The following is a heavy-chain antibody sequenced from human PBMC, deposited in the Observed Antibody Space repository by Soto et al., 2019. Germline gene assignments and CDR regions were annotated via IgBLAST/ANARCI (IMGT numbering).Heavy chain of an antibody. CDR2: IVPLFGST. D-gene: IGHD3-9*01. J-gene: IGHJ3*02. V-gene: IGHV1-69*01. CDR1: GGTFSSYT. Sequence: QVQLVQSGAEVKKPGSSVKVSCKASGGTFSSYTFSWVRQAPGQGLEWMGGIVPLFGSTNNGEIFQGRLTITADESRTTVYMELAGLTSDDTAVYFCASDGDLVTSNRPRGRVDIWGQGPLVTVSS. CDR3: ASDGDLVTSNRPRGRVDI.